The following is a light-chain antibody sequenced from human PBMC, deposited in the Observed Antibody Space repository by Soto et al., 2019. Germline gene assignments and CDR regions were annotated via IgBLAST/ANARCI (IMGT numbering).Light chain of an antibody. CDR1: QSISSW. J-gene: IGKJ1*01. CDR2: DAS. Sequence: DMQVTQYPSTLCSSVGDRVTITFRASQSISSWLAWYQQKAGKAPKLLIYDASTLESGVPSRFSGSGSGTEFTLTITSLQPDDFATYYCQQYNTYPETFGQGTKVDIK. V-gene: IGKV1-5*01. CDR3: QQYNTYPET.